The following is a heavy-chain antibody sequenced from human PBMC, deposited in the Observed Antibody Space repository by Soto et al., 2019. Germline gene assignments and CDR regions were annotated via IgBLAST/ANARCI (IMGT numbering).Heavy chain of an antibody. V-gene: IGHV4-31*03. CDR1: GGSISSGGYY. Sequence: SETLSLTCTVSGGSISSGGYYWSWIRQHPGKGLEWIGYIYYSGSTYYNPSLKSRVTISVDTSKNQFSLKLSSVTAADTAVYYCARVPRHQQGPTTRDSDYWGQGTLVTVSS. CDR3: ARVPRHQQGPTTRDSDY. D-gene: IGHD1-26*01. CDR2: IYYSGST. J-gene: IGHJ4*02.